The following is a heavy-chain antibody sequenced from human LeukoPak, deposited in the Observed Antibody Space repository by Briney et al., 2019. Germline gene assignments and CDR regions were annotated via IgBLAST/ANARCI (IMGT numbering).Heavy chain of an antibody. V-gene: IGHV4-61*02. CDR3: ARVPRTPEGGSYRQKWTGYYYYYYMDV. CDR2: IYTSGST. D-gene: IGHD3-16*02. J-gene: IGHJ6*03. Sequence: PSETLSLTCTVSGGSISSGSYYWSWIRQPAGKGLEWIGRIYTSGSTNYNPSLKSRVTISVDTSKNQFSLKLSSVTAADTAVYYCARVPRTPEGGSYRQKWTGYYYYYYMDVWGKGTTVTVSS. CDR1: GGSISSGSYY.